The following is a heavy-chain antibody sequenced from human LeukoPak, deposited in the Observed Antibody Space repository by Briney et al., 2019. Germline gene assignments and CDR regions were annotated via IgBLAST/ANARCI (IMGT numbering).Heavy chain of an antibody. CDR1: GFSFSNFG. D-gene: IGHD3-3*01. CDR3: ARDLGIFGDFDY. V-gene: IGHV3-30*02. CDR2: IRYDGSNE. J-gene: IGHJ4*02. Sequence: GGSLRLSCTTSGFSFSNFGMHWVRQAPDKGLEWLAFIRYDGSNEYSADSVKGRFTVSRDNSRNTLFLQMDSLRSEDTAVYYCARDLGIFGDFDYWGQGTLVIVSS.